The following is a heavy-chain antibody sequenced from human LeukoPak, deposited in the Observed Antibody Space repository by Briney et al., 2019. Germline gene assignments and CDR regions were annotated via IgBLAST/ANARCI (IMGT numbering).Heavy chain of an antibody. CDR3: ASPWDPTYYYDSSGYYGY. V-gene: IGHV3-21*01. CDR2: ISSSSSYI. Sequence: GGSLRLSCAASGFTFSSYSMNWVRQAPGKGLEWVSSISSSSSYIYYADSVKGRFTISRDNAKNSLYLQMNSLRAEDTAVYYCASPWDPTYYYDSSGYYGYWGQGTLVTVSS. J-gene: IGHJ4*02. CDR1: GFTFSSYS. D-gene: IGHD3-22*01.